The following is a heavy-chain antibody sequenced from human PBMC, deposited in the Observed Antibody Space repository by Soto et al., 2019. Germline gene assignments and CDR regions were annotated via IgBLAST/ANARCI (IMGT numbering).Heavy chain of an antibody. J-gene: IGHJ4*02. CDR2: FDPEDGET. Sequence: ASVKVSCKVSGYTLTELSMHWVRQAPGKGLEWMGGFDPEDGETIYAQKFQGRVTMTEDTSTDTAYMELSSLRSEDTAVYYCAIVTYYYDSSGYFLYYFDYWGQGTLVTVSS. D-gene: IGHD3-22*01. CDR1: GYTLTELS. CDR3: AIVTYYYDSSGYFLYYFDY. V-gene: IGHV1-24*01.